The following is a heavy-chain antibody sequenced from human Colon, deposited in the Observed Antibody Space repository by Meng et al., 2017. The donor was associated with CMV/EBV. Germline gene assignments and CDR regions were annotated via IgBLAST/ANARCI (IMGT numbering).Heavy chain of an antibody. Sequence: GGPLRLSCAASGFTFSSYAMTWVRQAPRKGLEWVSAIVAGGGTAYYADSVKGRFTISRDNAKNSLYLQMNSLRVEDTAVYYCARGGGLGYCSSTSCYTSDAFDIWGQGTMVTVSS. D-gene: IGHD2-2*02. CDR3: ARGGGLGYCSSTSCYTSDAFDI. J-gene: IGHJ3*02. CDR2: IVAGGGTA. CDR1: GFTFSSYA. V-gene: IGHV3-23*01.